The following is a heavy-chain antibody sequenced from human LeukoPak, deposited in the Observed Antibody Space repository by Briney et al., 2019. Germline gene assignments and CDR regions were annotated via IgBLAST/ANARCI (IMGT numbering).Heavy chain of an antibody. D-gene: IGHD1-26*01. J-gene: IGHJ3*01. V-gene: IGHV4-4*07. CDR3: ASLSGRYPKAPDYAVFDL. Sequence: SETLSLTCTVSGGSIRNYYWSWLRQPAGKGLEWIGRIYTSGSSNLNPSLRSRVTMSVDTSKTQSSLKLTSVTAADTALYYCASLSGRYPKAPDYAVFDLWGDGTMVT. CDR2: IYTSGSS. CDR1: GGSIRNYY.